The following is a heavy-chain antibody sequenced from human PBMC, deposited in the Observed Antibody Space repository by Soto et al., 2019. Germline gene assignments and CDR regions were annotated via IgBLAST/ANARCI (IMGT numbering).Heavy chain of an antibody. J-gene: IGHJ4*02. CDR1: GFAFSSHG. V-gene: IGHV3-30*18. CDR2: ISYDGSTK. Sequence: QVQLVESGGGVVQPGRSLRLSCAASGFAFSSHGMHWVRQAPGKGLEWAAVISYDGSTKYYADSVKGRFTIARANTNNTLYLQMSSLRVEDTAVYYRAKACSTGGNCFVIDHWGQGILVTVSS. D-gene: IGHD2-8*02. CDR3: AKACSTGGNCFVIDH.